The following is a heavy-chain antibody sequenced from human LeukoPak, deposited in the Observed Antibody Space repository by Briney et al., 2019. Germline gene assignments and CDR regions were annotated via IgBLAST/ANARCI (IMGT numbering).Heavy chain of an antibody. CDR2: IRYDGSNK. CDR1: GFSFNNYG. D-gene: IGHD1-26*01. CDR3: AKDSWEVGATSEIDY. V-gene: IGHV3-30*02. J-gene: IGHJ4*02. Sequence: GGSLRLSCAASGFSFNNYGMHWVRQAPGKGLEWVAFIRYDGSNKYYADSMKGRFIISRDNSKNTLYLQMSSLRVEDTAVYYCAKDSWEVGATSEIDYWGQGTLVTVSS.